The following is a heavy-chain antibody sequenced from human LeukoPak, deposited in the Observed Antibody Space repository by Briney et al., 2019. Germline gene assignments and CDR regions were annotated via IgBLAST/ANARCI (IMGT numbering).Heavy chain of an antibody. D-gene: IGHD3-10*01. CDR3: SRGRYYYASGRSYGLDV. Sequence: GGSLRLSCAASGFTFSSYGMHWVRQAPGKGLEWVGFIRSEGYGGTADYAASVKGRFTISRDDSKNIAYLQMNGLEPADTAVYYCSRGRYYYASGRSYGLDVWGQGTTVTVSS. V-gene: IGHV3-49*04. CDR2: IRSEGYGGTA. J-gene: IGHJ6*02. CDR1: GFTFSSYG.